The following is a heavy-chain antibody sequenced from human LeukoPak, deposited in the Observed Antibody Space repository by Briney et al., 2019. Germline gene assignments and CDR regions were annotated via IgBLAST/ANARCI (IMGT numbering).Heavy chain of an antibody. CDR3: ATSSYSSSWYSSN. Sequence: PGGSLRLSCAASGFTFSSYGMHWVRQAPGKGLEWVAVISYDGGNKYYEDSVKGRFTISRDNSKNTLYLQMNSLRAEDTAVYYCATSSYSSSWYSSNWGQGTLVTVSS. CDR2: ISYDGGNK. J-gene: IGHJ4*02. D-gene: IGHD6-13*01. CDR1: GFTFSSYG. V-gene: IGHV3-30*03.